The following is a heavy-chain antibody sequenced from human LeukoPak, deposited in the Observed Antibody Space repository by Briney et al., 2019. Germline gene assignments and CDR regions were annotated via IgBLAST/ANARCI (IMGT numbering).Heavy chain of an antibody. CDR2: ISYDGSNK. CDR1: GFTFSSYA. D-gene: IGHD4-11*01. CDR3: ARDDLQADYNAFDI. J-gene: IGHJ3*02. V-gene: IGHV3-30-3*01. Sequence: GGSLRLSCAASGFTFSSYAMHWVRQAPGKGLEWVAVISYDGSNKYYADSVKGRFTISRDNSKNTLYLQMNSLRAEDTAVYYCARDDLQADYNAFDIWGQGTMVTVSS.